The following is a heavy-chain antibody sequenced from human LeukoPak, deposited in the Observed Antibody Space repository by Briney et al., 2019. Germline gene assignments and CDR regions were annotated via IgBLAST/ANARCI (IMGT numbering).Heavy chain of an antibody. Sequence: GGSLRLSCAASGFNFNSYTMNWVRQAPGKGLQWVANILASGSPTYYADSVKGRFIISRDNSKNTVYLQMNSLRVEDTAIYYCAKDLRPDGVDNFDHWGQGILVTVSS. D-gene: IGHD2-8*01. J-gene: IGHJ4*02. CDR3: AKDLRPDGVDNFDH. CDR1: GFNFNSYT. V-gene: IGHV3-23*01. CDR2: ILASGSPT.